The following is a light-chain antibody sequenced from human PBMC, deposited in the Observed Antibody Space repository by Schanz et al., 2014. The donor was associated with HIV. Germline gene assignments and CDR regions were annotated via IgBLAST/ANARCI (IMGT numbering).Light chain of an antibody. CDR2: EVD. CDR1: SSDVGDYNY. V-gene: IGLV2-8*01. J-gene: IGLJ2*01. CDR3: SSYAGSLPLV. Sequence: QSALTQPPSASGSPGQSVTISCTGTSSDVGDYNYVSWYQQHPGKAPKLMIYEVDKRPSGVPDRFSGSKSGNTASLTVSGLQAEDEADYYCSSYAGSLPLVFGGGTKVTVL.